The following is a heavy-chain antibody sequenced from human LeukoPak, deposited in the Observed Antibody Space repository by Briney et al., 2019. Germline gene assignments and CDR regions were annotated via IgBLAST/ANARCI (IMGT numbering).Heavy chain of an antibody. CDR1: GGSISSRSYY. CDR2: IYYSGST. V-gene: IGHV4-39*01. J-gene: IGHJ4*02. D-gene: IGHD2-2*03. CDR3: ARLDSVSDGDY. Sequence: SETLSLTCTASGGSISSRSYYWGWIRKPPGKGLEWIGNIYYSGSTYYNPSLKSRVTISVDTSKNQFSLKLSSVTAADTAVYYCARLDSVSDGDYWGQGTLVTVSS.